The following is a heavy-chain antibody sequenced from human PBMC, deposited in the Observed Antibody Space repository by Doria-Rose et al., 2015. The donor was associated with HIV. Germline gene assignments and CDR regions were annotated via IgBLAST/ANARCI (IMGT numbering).Heavy chain of an antibody. J-gene: IGHJ4*02. CDR3: ARVLSGTYDY. CDR1: GGSISHYY. CDR2: ICYTGST. D-gene: IGHD1-26*01. V-gene: IGHV4-59*01. Sequence: QVQLVESGPGLVKPSETLSLTCSVSGGSISHYYWSSIRQPPGHGLEYIGDICYTGSTNYSPSLKSRVSISIDTSKNKFSLRLSSVTAADTAVYYCARVLSGTYDYWGQGTLVTVSS.